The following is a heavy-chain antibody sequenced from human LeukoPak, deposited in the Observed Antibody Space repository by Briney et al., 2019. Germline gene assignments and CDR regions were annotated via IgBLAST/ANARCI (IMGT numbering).Heavy chain of an antibody. CDR1: GFTFSSYS. Sequence: GSLRLSCEASGFTFSSYSMNWVRQAPGKGLEWIGSIYYSGTTHYSPSLESRVTISVDTSKNQFSLKLASVTAADTAIYYCAKGAGGFSYYNWFDPWGQGTLVTVSS. CDR3: AKGAGGFSYYNWFDP. V-gene: IGHV4-4*02. J-gene: IGHJ5*02. CDR2: IYYSGTT. D-gene: IGHD5-18*01.